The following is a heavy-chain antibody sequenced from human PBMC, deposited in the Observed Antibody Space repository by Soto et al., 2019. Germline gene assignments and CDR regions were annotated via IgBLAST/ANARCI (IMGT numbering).Heavy chain of an antibody. D-gene: IGHD5-12*01. V-gene: IGHV1-69*12. CDR1: GGTFSNYP. CDR2: IIPIFGTV. Sequence: QVQLVQSGAEVKKPGSSVKVSCKASGGTFSNYPISWVRQAPGQGLEWKGGIIPIFGTVNYAQKFQGRVTITADESTSTAYMELSRLRSEDTAVYYCARGNHRWLQLWYFDLWGRGTLVTVSS. J-gene: IGHJ2*01. CDR3: ARGNHRWLQLWYFDL.